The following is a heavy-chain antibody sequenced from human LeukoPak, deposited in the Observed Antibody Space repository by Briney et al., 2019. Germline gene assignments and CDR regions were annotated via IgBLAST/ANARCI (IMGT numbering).Heavy chain of an antibody. Sequence: SETLSLTCTVSGGSISSYYWSWIRQPPGKRLEWIGYIYYSGSTNYNPSLKSRVTISVDTSKNQFSLKLSSVTAADTAVYYCASLLTYCSSTSCYDYWGQGTLVTVSS. CDR2: IYYSGST. CDR1: GGSISSYY. V-gene: IGHV4-59*08. CDR3: ASLLTYCSSTSCYDY. J-gene: IGHJ4*02. D-gene: IGHD2-2*01.